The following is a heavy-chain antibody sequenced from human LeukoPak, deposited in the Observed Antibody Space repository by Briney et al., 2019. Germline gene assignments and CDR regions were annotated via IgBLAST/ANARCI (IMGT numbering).Heavy chain of an antibody. Sequence: SETLSLTCAVSGGSISSSNWWSWVRQPPGKGLEWIGEIYHSGSTNCNPSLKSRVTISVDTSKNQFSLKLSSVTAADTAVYYCARGSLGWSSSSIGYYYYYMDVWGKGTTVTVSS. J-gene: IGHJ6*03. D-gene: IGHD6-6*01. V-gene: IGHV4-4*02. CDR2: IYHSGST. CDR1: GGSISSSNW. CDR3: ARGSLGWSSSSIGYYYYYMDV.